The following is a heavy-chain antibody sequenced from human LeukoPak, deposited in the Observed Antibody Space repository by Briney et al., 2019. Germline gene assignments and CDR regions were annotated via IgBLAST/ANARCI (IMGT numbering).Heavy chain of an antibody. CDR1: GGTFSSYA. CDR2: IIPIFGTA. Sequence: SVKVSCKASGGTFSSYAISWVRQAPGQGLEWMGGIIPIFGTANYAQKFQGRVTITADESTSTAYMELSSLRSEDTAVYYCARDYCSSTSCYYNWFDPWGQGTLVTVSS. D-gene: IGHD2-2*01. CDR3: ARDYCSSTSCYYNWFDP. V-gene: IGHV1-69*13. J-gene: IGHJ5*02.